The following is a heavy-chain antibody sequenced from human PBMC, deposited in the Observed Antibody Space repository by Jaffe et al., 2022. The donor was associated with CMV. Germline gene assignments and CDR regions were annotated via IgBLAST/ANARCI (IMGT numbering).Heavy chain of an antibody. Sequence: EVQLLESGGGLVQPGGSLRLSCAASGFTFSSYAMSWVRQAPGKGLEWVSAISGSGGSTYYADSVKGRFTISRDNSKNTLYLQMNSLRAEDTAVYYCAKDEQGFSYYDSSGYCFDYWGQGTLVTVSS. CDR1: GFTFSSYA. V-gene: IGHV3-23*01. CDR2: ISGSGGST. D-gene: IGHD3-22*01. CDR3: AKDEQGFSYYDSSGYCFDY. J-gene: IGHJ4*02.